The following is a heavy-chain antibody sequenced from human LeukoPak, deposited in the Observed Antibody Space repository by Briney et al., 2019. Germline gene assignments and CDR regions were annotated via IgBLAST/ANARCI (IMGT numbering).Heavy chain of an antibody. CDR2: IKSISDGGAA. V-gene: IGHV3-15*01. Sequence: PGGSLRLSCAGSGFTFAYAWMSWVRQAPGKGLEWVGRIKSISDGGAADYAAPVKGRFIISRDDSKKTLYLQLHNLKIDDTAVYYCTTFYGDFPGGQGTQVTVSS. CDR3: TTFYGDFP. D-gene: IGHD4-17*01. CDR1: GFTFAYAW. J-gene: IGHJ4*02.